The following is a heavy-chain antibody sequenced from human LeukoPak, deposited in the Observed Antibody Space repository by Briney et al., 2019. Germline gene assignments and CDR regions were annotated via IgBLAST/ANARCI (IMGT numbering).Heavy chain of an antibody. J-gene: IGHJ4*02. CDR1: GFTFSNYW. Sequence: GGSLRLSCAPSGFTFSNYWMNWVRQAPGNALEWVAYIRKDGSEKYYVDSVKGRFTISRDNAKNSLYLQMNSLRAEDTAVYYCARHTSRQPFDYWGQGTLVTVSS. CDR2: IRKDGSEK. CDR3: ARHTSRQPFDY. D-gene: IGHD2-2*01. V-gene: IGHV3-7*03.